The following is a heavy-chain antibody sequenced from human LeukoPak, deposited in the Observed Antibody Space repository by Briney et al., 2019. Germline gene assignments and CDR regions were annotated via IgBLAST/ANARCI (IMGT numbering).Heavy chain of an antibody. J-gene: IGHJ3*02. V-gene: IGHV4-59*01. CDR2: IYYSGST. D-gene: IGHD3-22*01. Sequence: SETLSLTCNVSGGSISSDYWTWIRQPPGKGLEWIGNIYYSGSTNYNPSLKSRVTISVDTSKNQFSLKLNSVTAADTAVYYCARRRDYYDSRGYYAFGIWGHGTMVTVSS. CDR1: GGSISSDY. CDR3: ARRRDYYDSRGYYAFGI.